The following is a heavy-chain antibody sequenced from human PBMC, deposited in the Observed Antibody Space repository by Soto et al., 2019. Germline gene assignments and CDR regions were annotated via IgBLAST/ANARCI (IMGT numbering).Heavy chain of an antibody. CDR3: VRGDVFDI. CDR2: FYSAGST. Sequence: QLQLQESGPGLVKPSETLSLICTVSGGSISGYFWSWVRQPAGKGLEWIGRFYSAGSTNYNPSLNSRVTISVDTSHNQFSLKLTSVTAADTAMYYCVRGDVFDIWGRGTMVTVSS. CDR1: GGSISGYF. J-gene: IGHJ3*02. V-gene: IGHV4-4*07.